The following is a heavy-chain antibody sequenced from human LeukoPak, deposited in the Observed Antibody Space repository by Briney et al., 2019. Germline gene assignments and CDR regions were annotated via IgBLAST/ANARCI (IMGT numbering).Heavy chain of an antibody. J-gene: IGHJ4*02. CDR2: IYTSGST. V-gene: IGHV4-4*09. CDR3: ARHQRNYLDY. Sequence: SETLSLTCTVSGGSISSYYWSWIRQPPGKGLECIGCIYTSGSTNYNPSLKSRVTISVDTSKNQFSLKLGSVTAADTAVYYCARHQRNYLDYWGQGTLVTVSS. CDR1: GGSISSYY.